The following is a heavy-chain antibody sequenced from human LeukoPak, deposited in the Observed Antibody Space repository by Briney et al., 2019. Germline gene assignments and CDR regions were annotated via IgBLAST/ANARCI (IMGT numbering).Heavy chain of an antibody. D-gene: IGHD2-2*01. CDR3: ARLSVGPAAMQFYDYVLMDV. Sequence: SETLSLTCTPSGGSISSFYRSWNRQPPGKGLEWIGYIFYIGSTNYNPSLKSRVTISVDTSKNQFSLKLSSVTAADTAVYYCARLSVGPAAMQFYDYVLMDVWGKGTTVTVSS. V-gene: IGHV4-59*08. J-gene: IGHJ6*03. CDR2: IFYIGST. CDR1: GGSISSFY.